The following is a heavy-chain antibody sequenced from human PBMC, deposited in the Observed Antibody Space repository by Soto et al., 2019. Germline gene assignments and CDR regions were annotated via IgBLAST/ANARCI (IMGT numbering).Heavy chain of an antibody. V-gene: IGHV4-39*01. D-gene: IGHD3-22*01. J-gene: IGHJ5*02. CDR2: IYYSGST. CDR3: ARHKYYYDSSGRNWFDP. Sequence: SETLSLTCTVSGGSISSSSYYWGWIRQPPGKGLEWIGSIYYSGSTYYNPSLKSRVTISVDTSKNQFSLKLSSVTAADTAVYYCARHKYYYDSSGRNWFDPWGQGTLVTVSS. CDR1: GGSISSSSYY.